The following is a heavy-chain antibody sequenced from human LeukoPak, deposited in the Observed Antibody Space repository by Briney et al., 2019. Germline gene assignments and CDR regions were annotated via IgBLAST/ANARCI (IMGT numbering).Heavy chain of an antibody. CDR3: ASTTVVTPGTLDY. CDR2: IIPILGIA. CDR1: GGTFSSYT. V-gene: IGHV1-69*02. D-gene: IGHD4-23*01. J-gene: IGHJ4*02. Sequence: SVKVSCKASGGTFSSYTISWVRQAPGQGLEWMGRIIPILGIANYAQKFQGRVTITADKSTSTAYMELSRLRSEDTAVYYCASTTVVTPGTLDYWGQGTLVTVSS.